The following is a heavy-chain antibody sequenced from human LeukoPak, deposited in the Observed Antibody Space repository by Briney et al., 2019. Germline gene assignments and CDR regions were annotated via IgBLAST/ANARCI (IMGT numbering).Heavy chain of an antibody. V-gene: IGHV4-61*01. CDR2: IYYSGST. D-gene: IGHD4-23*01. J-gene: IGHJ3*02. CDR3: ARDGGNYVYDI. CDR1: GASVTSGTYY. Sequence: SETLSLTCTVSGASVTSGTYYWSWIRQPPGKGLEWIGYIYYSGSTNYSPSLKSRVTISVDTSKKQFSLKLSSVTAADTAVYYCARDGGNYVYDIWGQGTMVTVSS.